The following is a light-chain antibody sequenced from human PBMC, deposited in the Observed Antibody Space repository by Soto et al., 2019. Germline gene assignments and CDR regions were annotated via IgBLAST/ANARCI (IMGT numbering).Light chain of an antibody. Sequence: QSVLTQPPSASGTPGRRVTISCSGSSSDIGSYGVNWYQQVPGTAPKLLVYSNSQRPSGVPDRFSGSQTGTSASLAIHGLQSEDESDHYCASWDDSLSATVFGGGTKVTVL. J-gene: IGLJ2*01. CDR3: ASWDDSLSATV. V-gene: IGLV1-44*01. CDR1: SSDIGSYG. CDR2: SNS.